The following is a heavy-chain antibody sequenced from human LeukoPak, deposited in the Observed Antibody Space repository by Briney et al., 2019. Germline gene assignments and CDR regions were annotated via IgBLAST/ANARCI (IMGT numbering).Heavy chain of an antibody. CDR2: LNPTTGGT. CDR3: ARDVVATTHYYFDF. D-gene: IGHD2-21*01. Sequence: ASVKVSCKASGYIFSDYYIHWVRQAPGQGLEWMGWLNPTTGGTNYAQKFQGRVTVTRDASISTSYMELSRLRSDDTAMYYCARDVVATTHYYFDFWGQGTLVTVSS. J-gene: IGHJ4*02. V-gene: IGHV1-2*02. CDR1: GYIFSDYY.